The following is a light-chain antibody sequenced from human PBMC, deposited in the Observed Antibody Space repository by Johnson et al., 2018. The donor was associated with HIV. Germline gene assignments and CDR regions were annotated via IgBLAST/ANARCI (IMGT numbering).Light chain of an antibody. V-gene: IGLV1-51*01. Sequence: SVLTQPPSVSAAPGQKVTISCSGSSSNIGNNYVSWYQQLQGTAPKLLIYDNNKRPSGIPDRFSGSKSGTSATLGITGLQTGDEADYYCGTWDSSLSGVFGTGTKVTVL. J-gene: IGLJ1*01. CDR2: DNN. CDR3: GTWDSSLSGV. CDR1: SSNIGNNY.